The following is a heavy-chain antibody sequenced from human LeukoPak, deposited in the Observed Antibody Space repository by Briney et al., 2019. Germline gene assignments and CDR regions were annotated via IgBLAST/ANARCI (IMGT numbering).Heavy chain of an antibody. Sequence: GGSLRLSCAASGFTFSSYAMSWVRQAPGKGLEWVANIKPDGSDKHYVDSVKGRFTISSDSAKNSLYLQMNSLRAEDTAVYYCARYSGYSGFDFDSWGQGTLVTVSA. CDR2: IKPDGSDK. CDR1: GFTFSSYA. D-gene: IGHD5-12*01. J-gene: IGHJ4*02. CDR3: ARYSGYSGFDFDS. V-gene: IGHV3-7*03.